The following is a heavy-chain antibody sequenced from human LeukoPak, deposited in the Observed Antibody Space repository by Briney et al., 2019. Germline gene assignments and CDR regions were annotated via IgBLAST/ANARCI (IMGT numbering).Heavy chain of an antibody. CDR2: IYSGGST. Sequence: GGSLRLSCAASGFTVSSNYMSWVRQAPGKGLEWVSVIYSGGSTYYADSVKGRFTISRDNSKNTLYLQMNSLRAEDTAVYYCARDRRAVAGIKSYYYYYYGMDVWGLGTTVTVSS. CDR3: ARDRRAVAGIKSYYYYYYGMDV. J-gene: IGHJ6*02. V-gene: IGHV3-66*01. CDR1: GFTVSSNY. D-gene: IGHD6-19*01.